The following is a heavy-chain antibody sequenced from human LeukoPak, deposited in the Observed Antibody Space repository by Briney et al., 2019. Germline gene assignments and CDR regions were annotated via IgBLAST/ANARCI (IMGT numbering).Heavy chain of an antibody. V-gene: IGHV4-39*07. CDR1: GGSISSSSYY. D-gene: IGHD6-19*01. Sequence: PSETLSLTCTVSGGSISSSSYYWGWIRQPPGKGLEWIGSIYYSGSTYYNPSLKSRVTISVDTSKNQFSLKLSSVTAADTAVYYCARGLIAVAVDYWGQGTLVTVSS. J-gene: IGHJ4*02. CDR2: IYYSGST. CDR3: ARGLIAVAVDY.